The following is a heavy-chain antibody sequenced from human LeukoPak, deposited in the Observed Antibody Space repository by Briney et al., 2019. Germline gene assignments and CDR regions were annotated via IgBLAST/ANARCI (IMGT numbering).Heavy chain of an antibody. CDR1: GFTFSSYS. Sequence: GGSLRLSCAASGFTFSSYSMNWVRRAPGKGLEWVSCISSGSSTTHYADSVKGRFTISRDNAKNSLYLQMNSLRAEDTAVYYCARDSQGSSSWYDYWGQGTLVTVSS. D-gene: IGHD6-13*01. V-gene: IGHV3-48*04. CDR2: ISSGSSTT. CDR3: ARDSQGSSSWYDY. J-gene: IGHJ4*02.